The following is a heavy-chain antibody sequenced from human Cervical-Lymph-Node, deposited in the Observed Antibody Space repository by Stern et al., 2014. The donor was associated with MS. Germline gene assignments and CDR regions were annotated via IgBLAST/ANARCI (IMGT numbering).Heavy chain of an antibody. CDR2: ISSSSSYI. CDR3: ARGEYYYGSEDFDY. Sequence: VQLVESGGGLVKPGGSLRLSCAASGFTFSSYSMNWVRQAPGKGLEWVCSISSSSSYIDYAYSVKGRFTISRDNAKNSLYLQMNSLRAEDTAVYYCARGEYYYGSEDFDYWGQGTLVTVSS. J-gene: IGHJ4*02. D-gene: IGHD3-10*01. CDR1: GFTFSSYS. V-gene: IGHV3-21*01.